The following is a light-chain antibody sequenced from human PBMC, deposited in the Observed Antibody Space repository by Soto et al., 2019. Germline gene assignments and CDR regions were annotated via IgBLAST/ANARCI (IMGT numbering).Light chain of an antibody. CDR2: DVS. CDR1: NSDIGGYNY. CDR3: SSYTSSGTPYV. J-gene: IGLJ1*01. V-gene: IGLV2-14*03. Sequence: QSALTQSASVSGSPGQSITISCTGSNSDIGGYNYVSWYQQHPGKAPKLMIYDVSDRPSGVSNRFSGSKSGNTASLTISGLQAEDEADYYCSSYTSSGTPYVFGTGTKLTVL.